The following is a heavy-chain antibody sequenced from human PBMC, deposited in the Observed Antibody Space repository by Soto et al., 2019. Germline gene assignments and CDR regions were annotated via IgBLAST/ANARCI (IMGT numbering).Heavy chain of an antibody. CDR1: GGSISSGGYY. V-gene: IGHV4-31*01. CDR2: ISDSGST. Sequence: QVQLQESGPGLVKPSQTLTLTCTVSGGSISSGGYYWSWIRQHPGKGLEWIGHISDSGSTYYNPSLISQVTISVDTSKHHFSLKLSAVTAADTAVYYCARTTFYDIFTAYYSLFDYWGQGTLVTVSS. J-gene: IGHJ4*02. D-gene: IGHD3-9*01. CDR3: ARTTFYDIFTAYYSLFDY.